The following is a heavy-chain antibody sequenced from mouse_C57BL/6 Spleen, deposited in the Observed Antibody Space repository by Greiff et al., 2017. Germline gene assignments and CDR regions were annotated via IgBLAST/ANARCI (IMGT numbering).Heavy chain of an antibody. CDR2: IWGDGST. J-gene: IGHJ1*03. CDR3: AKPEEDDGYFEGYFDV. CDR1: GFSLTSYG. D-gene: IGHD2-3*01. Sequence: VMLVESGPGLVAPSQSLSITCTVSGFSLTSYGVSWVRQPPGKGLEWLGVIWGDGSTNYHSALISRLSISKDNSKSQVFLKLNSLQTDDTATYYCAKPEEDDGYFEGYFDVWGTGTTVTVSS. V-gene: IGHV2-3*01.